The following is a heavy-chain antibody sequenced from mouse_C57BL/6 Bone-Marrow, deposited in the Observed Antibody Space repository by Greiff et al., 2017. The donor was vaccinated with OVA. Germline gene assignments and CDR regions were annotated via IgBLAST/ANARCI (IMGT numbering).Heavy chain of an antibody. V-gene: IGHV1-55*01. D-gene: IGHD1-1*01. Sequence: QVQLQQPGAELVKPGASVKMSCKASGYTFTSYWITWVKQRPGQGLEWIGDIYPGSGSTNYNEKFKSKATLTVDTSSSTAYMQLSSLTSEDSAVSYCASPSITTAVAHWYFDVWGTGTTVTVSS. CDR3: ASPSITTAVAHWYFDV. CDR2: IYPGSGST. J-gene: IGHJ1*03. CDR1: GYTFTSYW.